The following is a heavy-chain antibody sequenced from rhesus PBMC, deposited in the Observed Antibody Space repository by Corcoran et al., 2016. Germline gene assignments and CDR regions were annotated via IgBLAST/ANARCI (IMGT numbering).Heavy chain of an antibody. CDR1: GFPCRGYE. V-gene: IGHV3-115*02. J-gene: IGHJ5-2*02. Sequence: EVQLAESGGGLVQPGGSLRLSCVASGFPCRGYELHWVRQAPGKGLESVSVIGGDSTYTHYADSVKGRFTISRDNAENSLSLQMNSLRAEDTAVYYCARHRSLDVWGRGILVTVSS. CDR2: IGGDSTYT. CDR3: ARHRSLDV.